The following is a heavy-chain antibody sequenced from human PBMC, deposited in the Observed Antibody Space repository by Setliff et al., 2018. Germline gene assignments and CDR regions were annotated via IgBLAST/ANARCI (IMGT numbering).Heavy chain of an antibody. CDR2: INHSGSA. V-gene: IGHV4-34*01. D-gene: IGHD3-10*01. CDR1: GGSFSGHH. Sequence: SETLSLTCAVYGGSFSGHHWCWIRQPPWKGLEWIGEINHSGSANYHPSLKSRVTISGDTSKNQFSLKLTSVTAADTAVYFCARSLGSGSYYNSRPFYSDYWGQGTLVTVSS. CDR3: ARSLGSGSYYNSRPFYSDY. J-gene: IGHJ4*02.